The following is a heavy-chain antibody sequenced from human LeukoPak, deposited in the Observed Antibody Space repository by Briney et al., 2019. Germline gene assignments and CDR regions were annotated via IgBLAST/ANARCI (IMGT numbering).Heavy chain of an antibody. J-gene: IGHJ4*02. Sequence: SQTRSLTCTVLGGSFSSGSYYWSWIRQPPGKGLEWIGRIYTSGSTNYNPSLKSRVTISVDTSKNQFSLKLSSVTAADTAVYYCARGYYDSSGYELWGQGTLVTVSS. V-gene: IGHV4-61*02. CDR3: ARGYYDSSGYEL. CDR1: GGSFSSGSYY. CDR2: IYTSGST. D-gene: IGHD3-22*01.